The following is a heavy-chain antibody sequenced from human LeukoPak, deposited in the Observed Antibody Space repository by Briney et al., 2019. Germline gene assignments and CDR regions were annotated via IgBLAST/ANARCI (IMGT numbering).Heavy chain of an antibody. J-gene: IGHJ3*02. Sequence: GGSLRLSCAASEFTFSSYFMNWVRQTPGKGLEWVSSISSGSTYIYYADSVKGRFTISRDNAKNSLYLQMNSLRAEDTAVYYCARDHHRRLYDSQARDTFDIWGQGTMVTVSS. CDR1: EFTFSSYF. CDR3: ARDHHRRLYDSQARDTFDI. CDR2: ISSGSTYI. V-gene: IGHV3-21*01. D-gene: IGHD3-22*01.